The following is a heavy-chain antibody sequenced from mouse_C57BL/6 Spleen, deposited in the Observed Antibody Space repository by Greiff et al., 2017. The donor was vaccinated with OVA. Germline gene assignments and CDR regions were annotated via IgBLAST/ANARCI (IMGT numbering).Heavy chain of an antibody. Sequence: QVQLQQPGAELVKPGASVKMSCKASGYTFTSYWITWVKQRPGQGLEWIGDIYPGSGSTNYNEKFKSKATLTVDTSSSTAYMQLSILTSEDSAVYYCARGPAIVTTGNYFDYWGQGTSLTVSS. V-gene: IGHV1-55*01. CDR3: ARGPAIVTTGNYFDY. J-gene: IGHJ2*02. CDR1: GYTFTSYW. D-gene: IGHD2-5*01. CDR2: IYPGSGST.